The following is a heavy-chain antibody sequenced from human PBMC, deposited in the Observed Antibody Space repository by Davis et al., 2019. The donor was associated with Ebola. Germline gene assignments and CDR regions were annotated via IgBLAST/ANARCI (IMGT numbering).Heavy chain of an antibody. Sequence: ASVKVSCKASGGTFSSYAISWVRQAPGQGLEWMGWISAYNGNTNYAQKLQGRVTMTTDTSTSTAYMELRSLRSDDTAVYYCARDEGTVTTLLWDYDYGMDVWGQGTTVTVSS. D-gene: IGHD4-17*01. CDR2: ISAYNGNT. J-gene: IGHJ6*02. V-gene: IGHV1-18*01. CDR3: ARDEGTVTTLLWDYDYGMDV. CDR1: GGTFSSYA.